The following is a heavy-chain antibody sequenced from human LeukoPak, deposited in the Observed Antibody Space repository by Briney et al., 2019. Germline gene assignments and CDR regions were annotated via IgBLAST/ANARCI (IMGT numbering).Heavy chain of an antibody. CDR1: GGSISSGSYY. J-gene: IGHJ4*02. D-gene: IGHD6-13*01. V-gene: IGHV4-61*02. Sequence: PSQTLSLTCTVSGGSISSGSYYWTWIRQPAGKGLEWIGRIYASGSTNYNPSLKSRVTISVDTSKNQFSLKLSSVTAADTAVYYCARQRIAAVARGGFDYWGQGTLVTVSS. CDR2: IYASGST. CDR3: ARQRIAAVARGGFDY.